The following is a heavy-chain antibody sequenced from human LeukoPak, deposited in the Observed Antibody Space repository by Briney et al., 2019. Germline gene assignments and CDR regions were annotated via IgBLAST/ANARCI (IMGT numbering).Heavy chain of an antibody. V-gene: IGHV3-74*01. CDR2: INSDGSIT. D-gene: IGHD5-18*01. Sequence: GGSLRLSCAASGFTFSSYAMSWVRQAPGRGLVWVSHINSDGSITSYADSVKGRFTISRDNAKNTLYLQMNSLRAEDTAVYYCARDAVDTANAVWGQGTTVTVSS. CDR1: GFTFSSYA. J-gene: IGHJ6*02. CDR3: ARDAVDTANAV.